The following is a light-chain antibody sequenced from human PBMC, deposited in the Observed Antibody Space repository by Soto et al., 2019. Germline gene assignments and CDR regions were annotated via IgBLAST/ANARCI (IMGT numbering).Light chain of an antibody. CDR2: ENN. CDR3: GTWDSSLSGGV. Sequence: QSVLTQPPSVSAAPGQTVTISCSGSSSNIGNNYVSWYQQLPGTAPELLIYENNKRPSGIPDRFSGSKSGTSATLGITGLQTGDEADYYCGTWDSSLSGGVFGGGTKVTVL. J-gene: IGLJ3*02. V-gene: IGLV1-51*02. CDR1: SSNIGNNY.